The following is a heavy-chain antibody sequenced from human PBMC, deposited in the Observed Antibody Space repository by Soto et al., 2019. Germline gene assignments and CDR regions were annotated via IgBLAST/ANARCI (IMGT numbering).Heavy chain of an antibody. CDR2: IIPVFGTA. CDR3: ATPGGVLSGLDV. D-gene: IGHD1-26*01. CDR1: GGTFSNNA. J-gene: IGHJ6*02. V-gene: IGHV1-69*06. Sequence: VQMVQSGAEVQKPGSSVKVSCKASGGTFSNNAINWVRQAPGHGLEWMGGIIPVFGTANYPQKFRGRVTITADKFTRTVFMELSSLISEDTAVYYCATPGGVLSGLDVWGQGTTVSVSS.